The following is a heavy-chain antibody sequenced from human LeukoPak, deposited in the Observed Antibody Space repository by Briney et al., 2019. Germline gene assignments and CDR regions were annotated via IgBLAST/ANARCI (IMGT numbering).Heavy chain of an antibody. Sequence: GESLKISCQGSGYSFTDYWIGWVRQMPGKGLERMGIIYPGDSDTRYSPSFQGQVTFSADKSISTAYLQWSSLKASDTAMYYCARLRGHDILGWFDPWGQGTLVTVSS. CDR3: ARLRGHDILGWFDP. V-gene: IGHV5-51*01. CDR1: GYSFTDYW. CDR2: IYPGDSDT. D-gene: IGHD3-9*01. J-gene: IGHJ5*02.